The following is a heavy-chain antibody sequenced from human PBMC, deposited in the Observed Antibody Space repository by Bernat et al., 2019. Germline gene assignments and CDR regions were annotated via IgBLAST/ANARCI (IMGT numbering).Heavy chain of an antibody. CDR1: GFSLSTSGVG. V-gene: IGHV2-5*02. D-gene: IGHD2-15*01. CDR3: AHSRSPRIFDY. Sequence: QITLKESGPTLVKPTQTLTLTCTFSGFSLSTSGVGVGWIRQPPGKALEWLALIYWDDDAHYSPSLASRLTITKDTSRSQVVLTMTNMDPVDTATYYCAHSRSPRIFDYRGRGTLVTVSS. J-gene: IGHJ4*02. CDR2: IYWDDDA.